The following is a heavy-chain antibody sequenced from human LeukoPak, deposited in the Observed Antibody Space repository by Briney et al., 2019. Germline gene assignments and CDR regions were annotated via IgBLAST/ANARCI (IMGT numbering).Heavy chain of an antibody. CDR1: GGSMSNYY. CDR2: IYYNGKT. CDR3: ARGGWSVDY. J-gene: IGHJ4*02. V-gene: IGHV4-59*08. Sequence: KPSETLSLTCTVSGGSMSNYYWSWIRQPPGKGLEWIGYIYYNGKTNHSPSLNSRVTISVDTSRNQFSLKLNSVTAADTAVYYCARGGWSVDYWGQGTLVTVSS. D-gene: IGHD6-19*01.